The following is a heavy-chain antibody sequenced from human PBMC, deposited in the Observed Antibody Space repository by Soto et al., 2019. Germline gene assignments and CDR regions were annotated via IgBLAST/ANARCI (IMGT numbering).Heavy chain of an antibody. CDR1: GFTFSSYA. D-gene: IGHD3-3*01. J-gene: IGHJ4*02. Sequence: GGSLRLSCAASGFTFSSYAMSWVRQAPGKGLEWVSAISGSGGSTYYADSVKGRFTISRDNSKNTLYLQMNSLRAEDTAVYYCAKDLDITIFGVVTEHPIDYWGQGTLVTVSS. CDR3: AKDLDITIFGVVTEHPIDY. CDR2: ISGSGGST. V-gene: IGHV3-23*01.